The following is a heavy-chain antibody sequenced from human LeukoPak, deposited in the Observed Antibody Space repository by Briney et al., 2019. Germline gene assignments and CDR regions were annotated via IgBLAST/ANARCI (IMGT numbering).Heavy chain of an antibody. J-gene: IGHJ4*02. V-gene: IGHV3-53*01. CDR2: IYSDNT. Sequence: GGSLRLSCTVSGFTVSSNSMSWVRQAPGKGLEWVSFIYSDNTHYSDSVKGRFTISRDNSKNTLYLQMNSLRAEDTAVYYCERRAGAYSHPYDYWGQGTLVTVSS. CDR3: ERRAGAYSHPYDY. CDR1: GFTVSSNS. D-gene: IGHD4/OR15-4a*01.